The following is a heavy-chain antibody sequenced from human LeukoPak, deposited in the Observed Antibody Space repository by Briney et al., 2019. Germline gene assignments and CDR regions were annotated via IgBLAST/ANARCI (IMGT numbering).Heavy chain of an antibody. CDR1: GYTFTGYY. D-gene: IGHD3-10*01. V-gene: IGHV1-2*06. J-gene: IGHJ3*02. CDR3: ARGYGSAHGGAFDI. Sequence: ASVKVSCKASGYTFTGYYIHWVRQAPGQGLEWMGRINPHSGGTNYAQKFQGRVTMTRDTYISTGYMRLSRLRSDDTAAYYCARGYGSAHGGAFDIWGQGTMVTVSS. CDR2: INPHSGGT.